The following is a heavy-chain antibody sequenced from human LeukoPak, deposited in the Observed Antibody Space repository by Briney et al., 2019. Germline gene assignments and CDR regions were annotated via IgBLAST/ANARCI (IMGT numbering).Heavy chain of an antibody. CDR2: IYSGGST. D-gene: IGHD3-9*01. CDR3: ARGFDWLEVYFDY. Sequence: GGSLRLSCAASGFTVSSNYMSWVRQAPGKGLEWVSVIYSGGSTYYADSVKGRFTLSRDISKNTLYIQMNSLRAEDTAVYYCARGFDWLEVYFDYWGQGTLVTVSS. V-gene: IGHV3-53*01. J-gene: IGHJ4*02. CDR1: GFTVSSNY.